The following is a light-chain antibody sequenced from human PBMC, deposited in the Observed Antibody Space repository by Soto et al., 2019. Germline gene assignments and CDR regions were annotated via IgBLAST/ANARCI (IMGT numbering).Light chain of an antibody. CDR1: QSINNR. V-gene: IGKV1-5*03. CDR2: KAS. J-gene: IGKJ1*01. Sequence: DIQMTQSPSTLSASVGDRVTLTCRASQSINNRLVWYQQKPGIAPKLLIYKASSLESRVPSRFSGSGSGTEFNFTISSLQPDDFATYYCQQYNTYPWTFGHGTKVEIK. CDR3: QQYNTYPWT.